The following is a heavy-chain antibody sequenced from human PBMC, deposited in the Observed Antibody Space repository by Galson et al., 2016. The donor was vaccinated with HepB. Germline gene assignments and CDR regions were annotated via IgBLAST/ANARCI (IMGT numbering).Heavy chain of an antibody. CDR2: ISSSGTTI. D-gene: IGHD3-9*01. V-gene: IGHV3-48*03. CDR3: AREPVRLDDLLTGPPKNPDY. CDR1: GFTFSRYE. J-gene: IGHJ4*02. Sequence: SLRLSCAASGFTFSRYEMNWVRQAPGKGLEWVSYISSSGTTICYADSVKGRFTISRDNAKNSLYLQMNSLRAEDTAVYYCAREPVRLDDLLTGPPKNPDYWGLGTLVTVSS.